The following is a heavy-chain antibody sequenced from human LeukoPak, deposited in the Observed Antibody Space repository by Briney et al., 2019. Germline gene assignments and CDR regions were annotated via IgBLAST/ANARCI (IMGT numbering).Heavy chain of an antibody. D-gene: IGHD5-18*01. J-gene: IGHJ4*02. V-gene: IGHV3-23*01. Sequence: GGSLRLSCAASGFTFTSYAMSWVRQAPGKGLEWVSAIIGSGGSTYYADSVKGRFTISRDNSKNTLYQQMNSLRAEDTAVYYCAKRRFRGYSYGSEYFDYWGQGTLVTVSS. CDR2: IIGSGGST. CDR1: GFTFTSYA. CDR3: AKRRFRGYSYGSEYFDY.